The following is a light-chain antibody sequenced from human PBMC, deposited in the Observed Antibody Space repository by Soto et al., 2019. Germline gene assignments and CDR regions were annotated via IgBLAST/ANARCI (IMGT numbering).Light chain of an antibody. CDR2: DAS. CDR3: QQLNSYPYP. Sequence: AIQLTQSPSSLSASVGDRVTITCRASQGISSALAWYQQKPGKAPKLLIYDASSLESGVPSRFSGSGSGTDFTLTISSLQPLYFATYYCQQLNSYPYPFCQGPKLDIK. CDR1: QGISSA. V-gene: IGKV1-13*02. J-gene: IGKJ2*01.